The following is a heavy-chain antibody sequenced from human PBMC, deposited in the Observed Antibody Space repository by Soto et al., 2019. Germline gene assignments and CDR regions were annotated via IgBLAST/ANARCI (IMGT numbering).Heavy chain of an antibody. CDR2: IWYDGSKK. J-gene: IGHJ4*02. D-gene: IGHD3-16*01. Sequence: LRLSCAASGFTFSSYAMHWVRQAPGKGLEWVAVIWYDGSKKYYADSVKGRFTISRDTSKNTLYLQMNSLRAEDTAVYYCGGSPNLGGFGGQGTQVTVSS. V-gene: IGHV3-33*08. CDR3: GGSPNLGGF. CDR1: GFTFSSYA.